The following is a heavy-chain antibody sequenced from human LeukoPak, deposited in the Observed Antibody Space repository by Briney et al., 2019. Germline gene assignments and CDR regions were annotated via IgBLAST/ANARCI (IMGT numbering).Heavy chain of an antibody. V-gene: IGHV3-30*04. CDR3: ARTYSSGWYSDYGMDV. Sequence: GGSLRLSCAASGFTFSSYAMHWVRQAPGKGLEWVAVISYDGSNKYYAESVKGRFTISRDNSKNTLYLQMNSLRAEDTAVYYCARTYSSGWYSDYGMDVWGKGTTVTVSS. CDR2: ISYDGSNK. CDR1: GFTFSSYA. J-gene: IGHJ6*04. D-gene: IGHD6-19*01.